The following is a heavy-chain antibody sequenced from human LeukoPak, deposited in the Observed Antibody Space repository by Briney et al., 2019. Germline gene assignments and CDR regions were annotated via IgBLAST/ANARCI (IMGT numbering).Heavy chain of an antibody. J-gene: IGHJ4*02. CDR2: ISYDGSNK. Sequence: PGGSLRLSCAASGFTFSSYGMHWVRQAPGQGLGWVAVISYDGSNKYYADSVKGRFTISRDNSKNTLYLQMDSLRAEDTAVYYCAKLPGYCSGGSCFFDYWGQGTLVTVSS. CDR1: GFTFSSYG. D-gene: IGHD2-15*01. CDR3: AKLPGYCSGGSCFFDY. V-gene: IGHV3-30*18.